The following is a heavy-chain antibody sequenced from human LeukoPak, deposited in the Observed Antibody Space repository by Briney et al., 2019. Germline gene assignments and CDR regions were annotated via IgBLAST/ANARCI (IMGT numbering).Heavy chain of an antibody. Sequence: SETLSLTCAVYGGSFSGYYWSWIRQPPGKGLEWIGEINHSGSTNYNPSLKSRVTISVDTSKNQFSLKLSSVTAADTAVYYCARDPYYDSSGPSEAFDIWGQGTMVTVSS. CDR3: ARDPYYDSSGPSEAFDI. CDR1: GGSFSGYY. V-gene: IGHV4-34*01. CDR2: INHSGST. J-gene: IGHJ3*02. D-gene: IGHD3-22*01.